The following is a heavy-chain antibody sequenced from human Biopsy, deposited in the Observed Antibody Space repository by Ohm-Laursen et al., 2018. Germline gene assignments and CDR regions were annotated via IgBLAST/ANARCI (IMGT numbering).Heavy chain of an antibody. V-gene: IGHV1-69*06. CDR1: EGTFSNYG. CDR3: ATKLTGYFHH. D-gene: IGHD3-9*01. J-gene: IGHJ1*01. Sequence: GSSVTVSCKAPEGTFSNYGVNWVRQAPGQGLEWLGGNIPILGTGNYAHQFQDRVTVVADTSTSTATMELRSLRSDDTAVYYCATKLTGYFHHWGQGTLVIVSS. CDR2: NIPILGTG.